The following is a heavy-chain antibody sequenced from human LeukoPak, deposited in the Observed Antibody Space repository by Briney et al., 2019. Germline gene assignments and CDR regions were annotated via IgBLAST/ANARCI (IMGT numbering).Heavy chain of an antibody. CDR2: INSDASST. J-gene: IGHJ5*02. CDR1: GFTFSSYW. Sequence: PGGSLRLSCAASGFTFSSYWMHWVRQAPGKGLVWVSRINSDASSTYYADSVKGRFSISRDNAKNTLYLQMNSLRAEDTAVYYCARGYGGWFDPWGQGTLVTVSS. CDR3: ARGYGGWFDP. D-gene: IGHD3-10*01. V-gene: IGHV3-74*01.